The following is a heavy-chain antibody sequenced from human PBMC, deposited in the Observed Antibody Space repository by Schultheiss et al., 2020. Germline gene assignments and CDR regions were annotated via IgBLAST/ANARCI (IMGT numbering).Heavy chain of an antibody. D-gene: IGHD3-22*01. Sequence: GGSLRLSCAASGFTFSSYSMNWVRQAPGKGLEWVSTTVGGGRSDTYHADSVKGRFTISRDNSMNTLYLQMNSLKTEDTAVYYCTTEVVVVTLGSYYFDYWGQGTLVTVSS. CDR2: TVGGGRSDT. CDR1: GFTFSSYS. V-gene: IGHV3-23*01. J-gene: IGHJ4*02. CDR3: TTEVVVVTLGSYYFDY.